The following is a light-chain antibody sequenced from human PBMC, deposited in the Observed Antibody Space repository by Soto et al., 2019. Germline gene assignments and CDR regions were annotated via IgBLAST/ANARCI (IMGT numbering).Light chain of an antibody. CDR1: QNINNN. Sequence: EIVVTQSPVTLSVSPWERATLSCRASQNINNNLAWHQQKPGQAPRLLLYGASTRATGISARFSGGGSGTEFTLSISSLQSEDFAVYYCQQYNNWPPSITFGQGTRLEIK. CDR2: GAS. CDR3: QQYNNWPPSIT. V-gene: IGKV3-15*01. J-gene: IGKJ5*01.